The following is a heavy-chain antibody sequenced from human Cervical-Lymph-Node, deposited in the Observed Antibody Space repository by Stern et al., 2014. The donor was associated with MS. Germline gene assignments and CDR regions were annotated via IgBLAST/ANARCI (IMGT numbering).Heavy chain of an antibody. CDR1: GDSISSYTHY. J-gene: IGHJ4*02. V-gene: IGHV4-39*01. CDR3: AKHACTGAACPFDL. D-gene: IGHD2-8*02. CDR2: VYYSGAT. Sequence: QVQLQESGPGLVKPSETLSLTCAVSGDSISSYTHYWAWIRQPPGKGLEWIGSVYYSGATHYNPSLKIPFPISVDTSKNHFPLGLNSVTAADTAVYYCAKHACTGAACPFDLWGQGTLVTVSS.